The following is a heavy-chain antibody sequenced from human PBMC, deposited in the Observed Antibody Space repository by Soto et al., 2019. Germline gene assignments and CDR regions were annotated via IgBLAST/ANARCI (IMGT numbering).Heavy chain of an antibody. Sequence: ASVKVSFKASGYIFTSHVIHWVRQAPGQRLEWMGWINAGNGNTKYSQKFQGRVTITSDTSASTAYMELSSLRSEDTAVYYCARGNNLFDPWGQGTLVTVSS. J-gene: IGHJ5*02. CDR3: ARGNNLFDP. CDR2: INAGNGNT. CDR1: GYIFTSHV. V-gene: IGHV1-3*01.